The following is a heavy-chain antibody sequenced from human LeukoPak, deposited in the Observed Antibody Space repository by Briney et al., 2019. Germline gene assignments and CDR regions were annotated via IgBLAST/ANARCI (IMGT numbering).Heavy chain of an antibody. CDR2: IYTSGSN. J-gene: IGHJ4*02. CDR3: AGVIGNYDGRLDY. D-gene: IGHD1-7*01. CDR1: SASVNRGSYL. Sequence: SETVSLTCTVSSASVNRGSYLWKWIRQPAGKVVEWNGRIYTSGSNNYNPSLKSRFTISLDTSKNRFALKLSSVTAADTAMYYCAGVIGNYDGRLDYWGQGTLVTVSS. V-gene: IGHV4-61*02.